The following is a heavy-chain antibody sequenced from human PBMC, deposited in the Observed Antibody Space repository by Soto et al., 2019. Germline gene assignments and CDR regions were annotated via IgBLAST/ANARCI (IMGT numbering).Heavy chain of an antibody. Sequence: PSETLSLTCTVSGASVRSGGYYWTWIRQYAGRVLEWLGYICHRGSTFYSPSLKSRLTISLDTSKNQFSLRLSSVTAAETAVDYGERENSWDSPSTVFDSWGQGAPVTVSS. V-gene: IGHV4-31*03. D-gene: IGHD1-26*01. J-gene: IGHJ4*02. CDR2: ICHRGST. CDR1: GASVRSGGYY. CDR3: ERENSWDSPSTVFDS.